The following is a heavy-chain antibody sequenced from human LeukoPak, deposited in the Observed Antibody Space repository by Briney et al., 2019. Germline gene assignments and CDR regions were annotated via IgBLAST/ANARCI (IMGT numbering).Heavy chain of an antibody. J-gene: IGHJ4*02. CDR1: GGSISSYY. CDR2: IYYSGST. CDR3: ARDAKYYYGSRTYFFFEY. D-gene: IGHD3-10*01. Sequence: SETLSLTCTVSGGSISSYYWSWIRQPPGKGLEWIGYIYYSGSTNYNPSLKSRVTISVDTSKNQFSLKLSSVTAADTAIYYCARDAKYYYGSRTYFFFEYWGQGTLLSVSS. V-gene: IGHV4-59*12.